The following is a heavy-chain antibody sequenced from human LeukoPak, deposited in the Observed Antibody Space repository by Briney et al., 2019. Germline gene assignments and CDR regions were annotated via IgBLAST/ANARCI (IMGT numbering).Heavy chain of an antibody. CDR3: AKGKGLLDY. V-gene: IGHV3-23*01. D-gene: IGHD4-11*01. CDR1: GFTVSSNY. CDR2: ISGSGGST. J-gene: IGHJ4*02. Sequence: PGGSLRLSCAASGFTVSSNYMSWVRQAPGKGLEWVSAISGSGGSTYYADSVKGRFTISRDNSKNTLYLQMNSLRAEDTAVYYCAKGKGLLDYWGQGTLVTVSS.